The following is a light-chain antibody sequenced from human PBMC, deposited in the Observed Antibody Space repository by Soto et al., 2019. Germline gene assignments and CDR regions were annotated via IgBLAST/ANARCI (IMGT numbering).Light chain of an antibody. Sequence: DIQMTQFPSALSASVSDRVTITCRASQNVNNWLAWYQHKPGKAPQLLIYDASVLETGVASRFSVSGSGTEFTLAISGLQSDDLATYSFQKYNTYWTFGLGTKVDIK. V-gene: IGKV1-5*01. CDR2: DAS. J-gene: IGKJ1*01. CDR3: QKYNTYWT. CDR1: QNVNNW.